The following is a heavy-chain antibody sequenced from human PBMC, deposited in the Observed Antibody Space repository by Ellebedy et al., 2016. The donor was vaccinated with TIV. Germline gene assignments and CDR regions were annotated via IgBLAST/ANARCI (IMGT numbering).Heavy chain of an antibody. D-gene: IGHD2-15*01. CDR2: IHPDGSET. Sequence: GESLKISCQGSGYSFTSYWIGWVRQMPGEGLEWMGIIHPDGSETRYSPSFQGQVTISLDQSISTAYLQWSSLKASDTAMYYCTSPSGSTDPDAFDIWGQGTMVTVSS. CDR1: GYSFTSYW. J-gene: IGHJ3*02. V-gene: IGHV5-51*01. CDR3: TSPSGSTDPDAFDI.